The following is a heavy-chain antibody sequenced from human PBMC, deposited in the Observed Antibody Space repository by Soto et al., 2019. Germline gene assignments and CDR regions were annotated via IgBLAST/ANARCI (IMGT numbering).Heavy chain of an antibody. D-gene: IGHD6-19*01. CDR3: GVYITGYRYYYGMDV. CDR2: ISGGGDTT. Sequence: GGSLRLSCAASGFTFSSYAMSWVRQAPGKGLEWVSAISGGGDTTYYADSVKGRFTISRDNSRNTVYLQMNSLRAEDTAVYYCGVYITGYRYYYGMDVWGQGTTVTVSS. J-gene: IGHJ6*02. V-gene: IGHV3-23*01. CDR1: GFTFSSYA.